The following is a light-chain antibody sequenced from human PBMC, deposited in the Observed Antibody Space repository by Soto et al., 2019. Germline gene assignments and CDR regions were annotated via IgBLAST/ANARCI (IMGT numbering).Light chain of an antibody. CDR1: SSNIGAGYD. CDR3: QSYDSSLSAWV. V-gene: IGLV1-40*01. CDR2: GNT. Sequence: QLVLTQPPSVSGAPGQRVTISCTGSSSNIGAGYDVHWYQQLPGTAPKLLIYGNTNRPSGVPDRFSASKSGTSASLAIAGLQAEDEADYYCQSYDSSLSAWVFGGGTQLTVL. J-gene: IGLJ3*02.